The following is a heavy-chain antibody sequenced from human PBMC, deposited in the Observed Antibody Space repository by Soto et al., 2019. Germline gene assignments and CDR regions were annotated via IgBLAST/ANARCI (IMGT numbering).Heavy chain of an antibody. V-gene: IGHV3-15*01. CDR3: TTGRYTFGLDS. Sequence: GGSLRLSCAASGITFSDAWMTWVRQVPGKGLEWVGRVKSITDAGTTTYAAPVKGRFSISRDDSKSTLFLQMNSLKIEDTAVYYCTTGRYTFGLDSWGQGTLVTVSS. CDR1: GITFSDAW. J-gene: IGHJ4*02. D-gene: IGHD3-16*01. CDR2: VKSITDAGTT.